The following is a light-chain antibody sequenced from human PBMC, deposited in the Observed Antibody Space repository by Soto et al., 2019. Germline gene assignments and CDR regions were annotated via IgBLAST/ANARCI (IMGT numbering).Light chain of an antibody. V-gene: IGKV1-27*01. J-gene: IGKJ5*01. CDR3: HKYSSVST. Sequence: DIQMTQSPSSLSSSVGDRVTITCRASQDISSFAAWYQQKPGKHPRLLISGASTLQSGVPSRFSGSRSRTYFTLTSTSLQPEDVATYYCHKYSSVSTFGQGTRLEIK. CDR1: QDISSF. CDR2: GAS.